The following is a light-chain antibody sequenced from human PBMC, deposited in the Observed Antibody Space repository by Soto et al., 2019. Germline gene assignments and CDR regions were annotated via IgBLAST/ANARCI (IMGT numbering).Light chain of an antibody. V-gene: IGLV1-40*01. J-gene: IGLJ1*01. CDR3: QSYDAILSGYV. Sequence: QSVLTQAPSVSGAPGQRVTISCTGSNSNIGAGYDVHWYQHLPRTAPKLLIYANTNRSSGVPARFSGSKSGTSASLAITGXXAEDEADYYCQSYDAILSGYVFGXG. CDR2: ANT. CDR1: NSNIGAGYD.